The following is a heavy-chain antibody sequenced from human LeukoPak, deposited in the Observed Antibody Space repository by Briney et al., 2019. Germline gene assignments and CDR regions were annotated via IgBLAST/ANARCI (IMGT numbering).Heavy chain of an antibody. CDR2: IYYSGSI. CDR3: ARFPRWFDP. Sequence: SETLSLTCTVSGGSISSYYWSWIRQPPGKGLEWIGYIYYSGSINYNPSLKSRVTISVDTSKNQFSLTLTSVTAADTAVYYCARFPRWFDPWGQGTLVTVSS. V-gene: IGHV4-59*12. CDR1: GGSISSYY. J-gene: IGHJ5*02.